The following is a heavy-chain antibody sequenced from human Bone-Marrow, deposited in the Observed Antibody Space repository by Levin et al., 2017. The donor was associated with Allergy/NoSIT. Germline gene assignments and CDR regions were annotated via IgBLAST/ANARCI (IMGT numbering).Heavy chain of an antibody. CDR3: ARDGAAAASWCWFDP. CDR2: ISYDGSNK. Sequence: GESLKISCAASGFTFSSYAMHWVRKAPGKGLEWVAVISYDGSNKYYADSVKGRFTISRDNSKNTLYLQMNSLRAEDTAVYYCARDGAAAASWCWFDPWGQGTLVTVSS. V-gene: IGHV3-30-3*01. D-gene: IGHD6-13*01. CDR1: GFTFSSYA. J-gene: IGHJ5*02.